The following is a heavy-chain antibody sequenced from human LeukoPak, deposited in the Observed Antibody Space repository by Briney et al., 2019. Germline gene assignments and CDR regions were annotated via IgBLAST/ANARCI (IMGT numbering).Heavy chain of an antibody. CDR1: GGTFSSYA. J-gene: IGHJ3*02. CDR3: ARHLQLLEFDAFDI. CDR2: IIPILGTA. Sequence: ASVKVSCKASGGTFSSYAISWVRQAPGQGLEWMGGIIPILGTANYAQKFQGRVTITADESTSTAYMELSSLRSEDTAVYYCARHLQLLEFDAFDIWGQGTMVTVSS. V-gene: IGHV1-69*13. D-gene: IGHD2-2*01.